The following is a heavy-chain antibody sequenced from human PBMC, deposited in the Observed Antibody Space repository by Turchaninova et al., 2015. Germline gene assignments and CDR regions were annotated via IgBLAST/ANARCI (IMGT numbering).Heavy chain of an antibody. J-gene: IGHJ4*02. CDR2: IKSKKDGGHT. CDR3: TTDRGVAALPIFDL. D-gene: IGHD3-10*01. Sequence: EVQLVESGGGLVKHGGSLRLSCVASGFTFTKGWMSWVRQDPGEGLEGVSGIKSKKDGGHTYHSEPVKCRCSISGDDSKSTVYLQMNTLKTENTAIYYCTTDRGVAALPIFDLWGQGTLVTVSS. CDR1: GFTFTKGW. V-gene: IGHV3-15*01.